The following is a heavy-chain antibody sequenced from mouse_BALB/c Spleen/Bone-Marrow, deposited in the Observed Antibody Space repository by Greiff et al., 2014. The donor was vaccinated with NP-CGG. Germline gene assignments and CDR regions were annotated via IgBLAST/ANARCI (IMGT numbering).Heavy chain of an antibody. CDR2: INPSNGRA. CDR1: GYTFTSYW. Sequence: VQLQQSGAELVKPGASVKLSCKASGYTFTSYWMHWVKQRPGQGLEWIEEINPSNGRADYNEKFRSKATLTVDRSSSTAYMQLSSLTSEDSAVYYCARAGGYDGFAYWGQGTLVTVSA. V-gene: IGHV1S81*02. CDR3: ARAGGYDGFAY. D-gene: IGHD2-2*01. J-gene: IGHJ3*01.